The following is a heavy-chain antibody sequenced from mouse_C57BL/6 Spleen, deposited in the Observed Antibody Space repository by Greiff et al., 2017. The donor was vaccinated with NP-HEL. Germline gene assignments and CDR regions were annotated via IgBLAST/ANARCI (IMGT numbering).Heavy chain of an antibody. CDR3: TRGLRRGYFDY. J-gene: IGHJ2*01. Sequence: EVKLQQSGPELVKPGASVKISCKASGYTFTDYYMNWVKQSHGKSLEWIGDINPNNGGTSYNQKFKGKATLTVDKSSSTAYMELRSLTSEDSAVYYCTRGLRRGYFDYWGQGTTLTVSS. CDR2: INPNNGGT. V-gene: IGHV1-26*01. D-gene: IGHD2-12*01. CDR1: GYTFTDYY.